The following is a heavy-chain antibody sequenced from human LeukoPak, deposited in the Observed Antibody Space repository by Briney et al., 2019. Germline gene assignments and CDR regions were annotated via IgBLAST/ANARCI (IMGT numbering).Heavy chain of an antibody. V-gene: IGHV4-30-4*01. CDR2: IYYSGST. CDR3: ARDCRGGSCYGAFDI. Sequence: PSETLSLTCTVSGGSISSGDYYWSWIRQPPGKGLEWIGYIYYSGSTYYNPSLKSRVTISVDTSKNQFSLKLSSVTATDTAVYYCARDCRGGSCYGAFDIWGQGTMVTVSS. CDR1: GGSISSGDYY. J-gene: IGHJ3*02. D-gene: IGHD2-15*01.